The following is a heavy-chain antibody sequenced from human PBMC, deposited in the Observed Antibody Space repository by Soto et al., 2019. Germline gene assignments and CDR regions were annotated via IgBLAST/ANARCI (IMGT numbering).Heavy chain of an antibody. V-gene: IGHV3-30*18. D-gene: IGHD2-8*02. CDR3: VKDRSDTWSFDY. Sequence: QVQLVESGGGVVQPGRSLRLSCSASGFIYSSCAMHWVRQVPGKGLEWLAVVSHDGTLYPYADSVKGRFTISRDNSMKMLYLQMNSLRPDDTAVYYCVKDRSDTWSFDYWGQGTLVTVSS. J-gene: IGHJ4*02. CDR2: VSHDGTLY. CDR1: GFIYSSCA.